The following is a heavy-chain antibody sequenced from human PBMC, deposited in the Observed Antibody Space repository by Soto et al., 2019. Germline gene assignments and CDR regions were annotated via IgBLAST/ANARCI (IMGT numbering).Heavy chain of an antibody. D-gene: IGHD2-2*01. CDR3: ANDIIVIPGAKSLDY. V-gene: IGHV1-3*01. CDR1: GYTSTNYG. J-gene: IGHJ4*02. Sequence: QVQLVQSGTEVMKPGASVKVSCKASGYTSTNYGMHWVRQAPGQRREWMGWINAGSGNTKYSQKYQGRITITRDKFASTVYIELSSLESEDTAVYYCANDIIVIPGAKSLDYWGQGALVTVSS. CDR2: INAGSGNT.